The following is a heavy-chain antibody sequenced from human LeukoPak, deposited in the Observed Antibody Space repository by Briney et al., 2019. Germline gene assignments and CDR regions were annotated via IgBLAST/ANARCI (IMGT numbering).Heavy chain of an antibody. J-gene: IGHJ5*02. CDR3: ARAIVVYDILTGYYTEDWFDP. D-gene: IGHD3-9*01. V-gene: IGHV1-69*13. CDR2: IIPIFGTA. Sequence: SVKVSCKASGGTFSSYAISWVRQAPGQGLEWMGGIIPIFGTANYAQKFQGRVTITADESTSTAYMELSSLRSEDTAVYYCARAIVVYDILTGYYTEDWFDPWGQGTLVTVSS. CDR1: GGTFSSYA.